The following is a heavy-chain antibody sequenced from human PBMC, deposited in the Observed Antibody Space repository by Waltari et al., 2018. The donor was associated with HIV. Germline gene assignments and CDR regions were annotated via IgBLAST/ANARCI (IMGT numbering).Heavy chain of an antibody. CDR3: TRIKGTIYSSYFGMDV. CDR1: GGSMSSRSNDY. J-gene: IGHJ6*02. Sequence: QLQLQESGPGLVKPSETLSLTCTVSGGSMSSRSNDYWGWIRQPPGKGLEWTGSISYSENTYYNPSLKGRVTLSIDTSENQFSLRLNSVTATDTAVYYCTRIKGTIYSSYFGMDVWGQGTTVIVSS. CDR2: ISYSENT. D-gene: IGHD3-10*01. V-gene: IGHV4-39*01.